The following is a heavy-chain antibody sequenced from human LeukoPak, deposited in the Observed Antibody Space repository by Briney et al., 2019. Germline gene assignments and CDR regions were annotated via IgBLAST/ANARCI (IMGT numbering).Heavy chain of an antibody. CDR1: GGSVSSGSYY. Sequence: PSETLSLTCTVSGGSVSSGSYYWSWIRPPPGQGLEWIGYIYYSGSTKYNPSLKSRVTMSVDTSKIQFSLKVTSVTAADTAVYYCTRTNYGDYNWFDPWGQGTLVTVSS. CDR3: TRTNYGDYNWFDP. CDR2: IYYSGST. D-gene: IGHD4-17*01. J-gene: IGHJ5*02. V-gene: IGHV4-61*01.